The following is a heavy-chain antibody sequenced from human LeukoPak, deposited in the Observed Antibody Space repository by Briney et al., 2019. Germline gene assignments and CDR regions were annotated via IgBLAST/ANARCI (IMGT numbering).Heavy chain of an antibody. CDR2: IYHSGST. D-gene: IGHD5-18*01. CDR1: GGSISSSSYY. CDR3: ARDRSYGYDY. Sequence: SETLSLTCTVSGGSISSSSYYWGWIRQPPGKGLEWIGSIYHSGSTYYNPSLKSRVTISVDTSKNQFSLKLSSVTAADTAVYYCARDRSYGYDYWGQGTLVTVSS. J-gene: IGHJ4*02. V-gene: IGHV4-39*07.